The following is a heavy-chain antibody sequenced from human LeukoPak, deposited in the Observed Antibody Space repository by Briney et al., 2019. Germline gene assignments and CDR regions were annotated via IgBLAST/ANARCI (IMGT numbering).Heavy chain of an antibody. V-gene: IGHV4-30-2*01. CDR3: ARERCSSTSCYSGGSVDY. CDR2: IYHSGST. Sequence: SETLSLTCAVSGGSISSGGYSWSWIRQPPGKGLEWIGYIYHSGSTYYNPSLKSRVTISVDRSKNQFSLKLSSVTAADTAVYYCARERCSSTSCYSGGSVDYWGQVTLVTVSS. J-gene: IGHJ4*02. D-gene: IGHD2-2*01. CDR1: GGSISSGGYS.